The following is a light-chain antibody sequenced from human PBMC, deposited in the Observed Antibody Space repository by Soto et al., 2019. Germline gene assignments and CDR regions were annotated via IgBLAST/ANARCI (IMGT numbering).Light chain of an antibody. CDR1: QSVGSS. CDR3: QQRSNWPSLT. V-gene: IGKV3-11*01. Sequence: EIVLTQSPGTLSLSPGQRATLSCRASQSVGSSLAWYRQRAGESPTLLISDASNRATGIPARFSGSGSETDFTLTISSLEPEDSAVYYCQQRSNWPSLTFGGGTKVEIK. CDR2: DAS. J-gene: IGKJ4*01.